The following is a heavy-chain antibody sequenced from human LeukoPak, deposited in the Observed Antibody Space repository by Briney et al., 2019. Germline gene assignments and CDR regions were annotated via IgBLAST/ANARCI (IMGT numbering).Heavy chain of an antibody. CDR1: GGSISSSGYY. CDR3: ARRGTNGVSLDY. D-gene: IGHD2-8*01. V-gene: IGHV4-39*01. Sequence: PSETLSLTCTVSGGSISSSGYYWGWIRQPPGKGLEWIGSIYESGSTYYNPSLKSRVTISVDTSKNQFSLKLSSVTAADTAVYYCARRGTNGVSLDYWGQGTLVTVSS. J-gene: IGHJ4*02. CDR2: IYESGST.